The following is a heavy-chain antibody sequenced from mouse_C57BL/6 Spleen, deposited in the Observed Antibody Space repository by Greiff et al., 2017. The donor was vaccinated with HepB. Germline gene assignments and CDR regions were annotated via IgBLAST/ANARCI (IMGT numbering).Heavy chain of an antibody. CDR2: IYPRSGNT. CDR3: ARVDYDYDYFDY. J-gene: IGHJ2*01. D-gene: IGHD2-4*01. V-gene: IGHV1-81*01. Sequence: QVQLQQSGAELARPGASVKLSCKASGYTFTSYGISWVKQRTGQGLEWIGEIYPRSGNTYYNEKFKGKATLTADKSSSTAYMELRSLTSEDSAVYFCARVDYDYDYFDYWGQGTTLTVSS. CDR1: GYTFTSYG.